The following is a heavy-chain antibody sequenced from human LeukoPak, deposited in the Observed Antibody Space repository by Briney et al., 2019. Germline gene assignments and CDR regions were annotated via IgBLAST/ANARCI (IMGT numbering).Heavy chain of an antibody. CDR3: ARIGGYSYGYDY. CDR2: IYSGGST. V-gene: IGHV3-53*01. D-gene: IGHD5-18*01. J-gene: IGHJ4*02. CDR1: GFTVSSNY. Sequence: GGSLRLSCAASGFTVSSNYMSWVRQAPGKGLEWVSVIYSGGSTYYADSVRGRFTISRDNSKNTLYLQMNSLRAEDTAVYYCARIGGYSYGYDYWGQGTLVTVSS.